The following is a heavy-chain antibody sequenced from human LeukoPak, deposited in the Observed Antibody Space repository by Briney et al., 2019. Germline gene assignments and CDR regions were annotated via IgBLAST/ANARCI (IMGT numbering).Heavy chain of an antibody. CDR1: GGSLTTYY. D-gene: IGHD1-26*01. CDR2: IYYSGGT. Sequence: SETLSLTCTVSGGSLTTYYWTWVRQPPGKRLEWIGYIYYSGGTKYNPSLKSRVTISVDKSKNQFSLKLSSVTAADTAVYYCAREVGATRFDYWGQGTLVTVSS. J-gene: IGHJ4*02. CDR3: AREVGATRFDY. V-gene: IGHV4-59*01.